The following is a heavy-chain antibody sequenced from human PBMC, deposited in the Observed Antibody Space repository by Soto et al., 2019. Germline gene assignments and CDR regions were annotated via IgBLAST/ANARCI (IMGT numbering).Heavy chain of an antibody. Sequence: SETLSLTCTVSGGSISSYYWSWIRQPPGKGLEWIGYIYYSGSTNYNPSLKSRVTISVDTSKNQFSLKLSSVTAADTAVYYCARVRRRYSSSSGKADYFDYWGQGTLVTVS. CDR1: GGSISSYY. V-gene: IGHV4-59*01. CDR3: ARVRRRYSSSSGKADYFDY. D-gene: IGHD6-6*01. CDR2: IYYSGST. J-gene: IGHJ4*02.